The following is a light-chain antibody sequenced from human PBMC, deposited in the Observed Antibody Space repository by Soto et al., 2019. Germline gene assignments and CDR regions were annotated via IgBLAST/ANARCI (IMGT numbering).Light chain of an antibody. CDR2: DAS. Sequence: EFVLTQSPGTLSLSPGERATLPCSASQTVRNNYLAWYQQKPGQAPRLLIYDASSRATGIPDRFSGSGSGTDFTLTISRLEPEDFAVYYCQQRSNWPLTFGGGTKVDIK. J-gene: IGKJ4*01. CDR1: QTVRNNY. V-gene: IGKV3D-20*02. CDR3: QQRSNWPLT.